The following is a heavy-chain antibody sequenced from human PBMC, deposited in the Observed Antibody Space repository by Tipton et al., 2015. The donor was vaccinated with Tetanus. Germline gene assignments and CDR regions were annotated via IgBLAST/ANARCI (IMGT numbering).Heavy chain of an antibody. J-gene: IGHJ4*02. CDR2: IYQTGST. V-gene: IGHV4-30-2*01. CDR1: GALLTTGGYS. D-gene: IGHD6-13*01. Sequence: TLSLTCNVTGALLTTGGYSWGWIRQPPGQGLEWMGYIYQTGSTYFNPSLRSRLTMSFKMSKNQFSLKLTSVTAADTAVYFCAGVTAQRTELYFDHWGQGTLVTVSS. CDR3: AGVTAQRTELYFDH.